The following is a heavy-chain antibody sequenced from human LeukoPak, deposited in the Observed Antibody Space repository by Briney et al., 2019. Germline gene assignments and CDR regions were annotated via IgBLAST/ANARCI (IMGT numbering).Heavy chain of an antibody. CDR2: IYHSGTS. Sequence: SETLSLTCTVSGYSISGGFYWDWIRQPPGKGLEWIGSIYHSGTSYYNPSLKSRVTISVDTSKNQFSLKLSSVTAADTAVYYCARGGILTGTNWFDPWGQGTLVTVSS. J-gene: IGHJ5*02. D-gene: IGHD1-7*01. CDR3: ARGGILTGTNWFDP. CDR1: GYSISGGFY. V-gene: IGHV4-38-2*02.